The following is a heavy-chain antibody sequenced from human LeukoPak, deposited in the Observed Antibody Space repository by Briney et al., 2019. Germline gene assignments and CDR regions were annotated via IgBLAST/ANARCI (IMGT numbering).Heavy chain of an antibody. Sequence: KASETLSLTCTVSGDSITNYYWSWIRQPAGKGLEWIGRIYSSGSTNYNPSLKRRVTMSIDTSKNQFSLELTSVTAADTAVYYCARNPVTGSNPKFDYWGQGTLVTVSS. CDR3: ARNPVTGSNPKFDY. J-gene: IGHJ4*02. V-gene: IGHV4-4*07. CDR2: IYSSGST. CDR1: GDSITNYY. D-gene: IGHD3-9*01.